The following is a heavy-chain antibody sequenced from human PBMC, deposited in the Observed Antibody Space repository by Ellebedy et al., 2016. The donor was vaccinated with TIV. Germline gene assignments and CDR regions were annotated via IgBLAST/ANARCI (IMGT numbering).Heavy chain of an antibody. CDR1: GFTFRDFA. CDR3: ARRGGSYPNWYFDL. D-gene: IGHD1-26*01. J-gene: IGHJ2*01. Sequence: GESLKISCAASGFTFRDFAIHWVRQAPGKGLEYVLGITRNGGNTYYVNSVKGRFTISRDNSKNTVYLQMDSLRTEDMAVYYCARRGGSYPNWYFDLWGRGTLVTVSP. V-gene: IGHV3-64*01. CDR2: ITRNGGNT.